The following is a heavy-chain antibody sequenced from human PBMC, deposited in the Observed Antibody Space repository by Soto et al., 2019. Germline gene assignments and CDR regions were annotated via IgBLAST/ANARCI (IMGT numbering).Heavy chain of an antibody. J-gene: IGHJ3*02. V-gene: IGHV4-31*03. Sequence: PSETLSFTCTVSGGSISSGGYYWSWIRQHPGKGLEWIGYIYYSGSTYYNPSLRSRVTISVDTSKNQFSLKLSSVTAADTAVYYCARDTTVTTLGAFDIWGQGTMVTVSS. CDR3: ARDTTVTTLGAFDI. CDR1: GGSISSGGYY. D-gene: IGHD4-17*01. CDR2: IYYSGST.